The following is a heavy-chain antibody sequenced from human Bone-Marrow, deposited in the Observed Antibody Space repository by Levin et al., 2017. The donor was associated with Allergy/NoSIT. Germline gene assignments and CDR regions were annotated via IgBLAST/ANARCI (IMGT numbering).Heavy chain of an antibody. Sequence: GGSLRLSCAASGFTFSSYAMSWVRQAPGKGLEWVSAISGSGGSTYYADSVKGRFTISRDNSKNTLYLQMNSLRAEDTAVYYCAKDHTTYYDFWSGYPPPRTHFDYWGQGTLVTVSS. CDR1: GFTFSSYA. CDR3: AKDHTTYYDFWSGYPPPRTHFDY. V-gene: IGHV3-23*01. D-gene: IGHD3-3*01. CDR2: ISGSGGST. J-gene: IGHJ4*02.